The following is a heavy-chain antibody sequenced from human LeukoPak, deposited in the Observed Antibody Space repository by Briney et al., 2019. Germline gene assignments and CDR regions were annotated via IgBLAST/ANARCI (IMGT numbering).Heavy chain of an antibody. CDR1: GGSISSLNL. Sequence: PSETLSLTCIVSGGSISSLNLWSWLRQPPGKGLEWIGEMYLGGTTNFNPSLKSRVTILIDKSKNQLSLQLTSVTAADTAVYYWAGLGGRYSTACFNFFDYWGQGAWSPSPQ. D-gene: IGHD6-19*01. V-gene: IGHV4-4*02. J-gene: IGHJ4*02. CDR3: AGLGGRYSTACFNFFDY. CDR2: MYLGGTT.